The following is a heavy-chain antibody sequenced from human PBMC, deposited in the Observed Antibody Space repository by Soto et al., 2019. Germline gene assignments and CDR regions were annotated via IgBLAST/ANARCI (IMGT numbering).Heavy chain of an antibody. CDR2: IIPILGIA. V-gene: IGHV1-69*02. J-gene: IGHJ4*01. CDR1: GGTFSSYT. CDR3: ASSRGYSYGYDY. D-gene: IGHD5-18*01. Sequence: QVQLVQSGAEVKKPGSSVKVSCKASGGTFSSYTISWVRQAPGQGLEWMGRIIPILGIANYAQKFQGRVTITADKSTSTAYMELSSLRSEDTAVYYCASSRGYSYGYDYWGQEPWSPSPQ.